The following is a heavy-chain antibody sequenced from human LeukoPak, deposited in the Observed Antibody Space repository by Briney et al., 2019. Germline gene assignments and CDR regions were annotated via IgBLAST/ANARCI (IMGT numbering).Heavy chain of an antibody. V-gene: IGHV3-23*01. Sequence: GGSLRLSCAASRFTFSSYAMSWVRQAPGKGLEWVSAISGSGGSTYYADSVKGRFTISRDNSKNTLYLQMNSLRAEDTALYYCAKGTYYYDSSGYYYSNYFDYWGQGTLVTVSS. CDR3: AKGTYYYDSSGYYYSNYFDY. CDR2: ISGSGGST. J-gene: IGHJ4*02. CDR1: RFTFSSYA. D-gene: IGHD3-22*01.